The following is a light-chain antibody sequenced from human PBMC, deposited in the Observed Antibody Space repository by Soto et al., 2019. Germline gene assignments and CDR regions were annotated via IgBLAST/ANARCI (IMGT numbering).Light chain of an antibody. J-gene: IGKJ2*01. CDR2: GAS. V-gene: IGKV3-15*01. Sequence: EIVMTQSPATLSVSPGERATLSCRASQSVSSNLAWYQQKPGQAPRLLIYGASTRATGIPARFSGSGSGTEFTLTVSSVDFEAFAVHYCQQYNNWTEYNFGKGTKLEIK. CDR3: QQYNNWTEYN. CDR1: QSVSSN.